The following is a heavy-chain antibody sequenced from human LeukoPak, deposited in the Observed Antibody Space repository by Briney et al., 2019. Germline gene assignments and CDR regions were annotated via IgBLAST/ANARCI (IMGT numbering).Heavy chain of an antibody. CDR1: GFTFSSYS. J-gene: IGHJ4*02. Sequence: KPGGSLRLSCAASGFTFSSYSMNWVRQAPGKGLEWVSSISSSSSYIYYADSVKGRFTISRDNAKNSLYLQMNSLRAEDTAVYYCASYCSGGSCQGNWGQGTLVTVSS. CDR2: ISSSSSYI. D-gene: IGHD2-15*01. V-gene: IGHV3-21*01. CDR3: ASYCSGGSCQGN.